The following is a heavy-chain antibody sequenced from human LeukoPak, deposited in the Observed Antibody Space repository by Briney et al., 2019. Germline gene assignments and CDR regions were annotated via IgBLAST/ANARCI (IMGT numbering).Heavy chain of an antibody. CDR3: ARIGSGFGCTGGRCYSIMPL. J-gene: IGHJ4*02. Sequence: PGGSLRLSCAASGFIFSDYYMGWIRQAPGRGLEWVSYIIDGGTKIYYTDSVKGRFTMSRDNAKKSLYLQMNSLRAEDTAVYYCARIGSGFGCTGGRCYSIMPLWGQGTLVTVSS. CDR1: GFIFSDYY. CDR2: IIDGGTKI. V-gene: IGHV3-11*04. D-gene: IGHD2-15*01.